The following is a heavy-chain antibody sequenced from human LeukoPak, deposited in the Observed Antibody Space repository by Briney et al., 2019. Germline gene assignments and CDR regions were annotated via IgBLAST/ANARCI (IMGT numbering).Heavy chain of an antibody. CDR2: MNPNSGNT. D-gene: IGHD6-13*01. J-gene: IGHJ3*02. CDR1: GGAFRFYA. CDR3: ARGRQQLVPIDI. V-gene: IGHV1-8*03. Sequence: ASVKVSCKASGGAFRFYAISWVRQATGQGLEWMGWMNPNSGNTGYAQKFQGRVTITRNTSISTAYMELSSLRSEDTAVYYCARGRQQLVPIDIWGQGTMVTVSS.